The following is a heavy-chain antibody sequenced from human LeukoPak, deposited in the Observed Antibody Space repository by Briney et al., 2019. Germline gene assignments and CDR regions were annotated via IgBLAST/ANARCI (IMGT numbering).Heavy chain of an antibody. CDR2: ISGSGGPT. D-gene: IGHD3-22*01. CDR3: AKTSYYDSSGYSITEYFQH. J-gene: IGHJ1*01. Sequence: SXXAMSWVRQXPGKGLEWVSAISGSGGPTYYADSVKGRFTISRDNSKNTLSLQMNSLRAEDTAVYYCAKTSYYDSSGYSITEYFQHWGQGTLVTVSS. CDR1: SXXA. V-gene: IGHV3-23*01.